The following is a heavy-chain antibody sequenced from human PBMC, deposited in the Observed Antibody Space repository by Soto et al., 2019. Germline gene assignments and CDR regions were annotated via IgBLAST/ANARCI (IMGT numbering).Heavy chain of an antibody. J-gene: IGHJ4*02. D-gene: IGHD6-19*01. CDR1: GFTFSNCA. CDR3: AKGNTSGWYFFDY. Sequence: EVQVWESGGDLVQPGGSLRLSCEASGFTFSNCAMSWVRQAPGKGLEWVSGISGTGRSTFYVDSVKDRFTISRDNSKNTVYLQMTSLRAEDTAVYYCAKGNTSGWYFFDYWGQGTLVTVSS. V-gene: IGHV3-23*01. CDR2: ISGTGRST.